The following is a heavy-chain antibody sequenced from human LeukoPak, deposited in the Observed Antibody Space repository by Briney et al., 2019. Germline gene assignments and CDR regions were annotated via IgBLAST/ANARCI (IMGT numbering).Heavy chain of an antibody. J-gene: IGHJ4*02. D-gene: IGHD3-9*01. CDR2: INHSGST. V-gene: IGHV4-34*01. CDR3: ARGRYSGYYDILTGYSPHFDY. Sequence: PSETLSLTCAVYGGSFSGYYWSWIREPPGKGLEWIGEINHSGSTNYNPSLKSRVNISVDTSKNQFSLKLSSVTAADTAVYYCARGRYSGYYDILTGYSPHFDYWGQGTLVTVSS. CDR1: GGSFSGYY.